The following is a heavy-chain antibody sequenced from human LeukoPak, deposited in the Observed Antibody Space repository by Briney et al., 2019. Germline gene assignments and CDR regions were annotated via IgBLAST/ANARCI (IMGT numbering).Heavy chain of an antibody. CDR1: GFTFSSYS. J-gene: IGHJ4*02. CDR2: ISSSSSYI. V-gene: IGHV3-21*01. D-gene: IGHD6-13*01. Sequence: PGGSLRLSCAASGFTFSSYSMNWVRQAPGKGLEWVSSISSSSSYIYYADSVKGRFTISRDNAKNSLYLQMNSLRAEDTAVYYCARDAGPYEGAAAAVDYWGQGTLVTVSS. CDR3: ARDAGPYEGAAAAVDY.